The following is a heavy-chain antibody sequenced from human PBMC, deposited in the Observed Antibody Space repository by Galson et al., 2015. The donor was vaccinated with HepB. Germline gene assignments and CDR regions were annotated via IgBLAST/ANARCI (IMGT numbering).Heavy chain of an antibody. Sequence: SLRLSCAASGLTFSSHWMSWVRQAPGKGPEWVATIKADGSETYYVGSVKGRFTISRDNTKNSLYLEMNSLRAEDTAVYYCAREYLRGLGTLVTVSS. CDR2: IKADGSET. D-gene: IGHD3-9*01. V-gene: IGHV3-7*01. CDR1: GLTFSSHW. J-gene: IGHJ4*02. CDR3: AREYL.